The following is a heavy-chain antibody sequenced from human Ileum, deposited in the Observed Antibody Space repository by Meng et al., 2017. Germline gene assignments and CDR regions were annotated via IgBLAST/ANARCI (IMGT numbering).Heavy chain of an antibody. CDR1: GGSLSTYS. CDR3: AIEYGDYDTFDF. J-gene: IGHJ4*02. V-gene: IGHV4-34*01. Sequence: SETLSLTCAVFGGSLSTYSWSWTRQPPGKGLEWIREINHSGSTNYNSSLKGRVTISVDTSKNQFSLKLSSMTDADTGVYYCAIEYGDYDTFDFWGQGTLVTVSS. D-gene: IGHD4-17*01. CDR2: INHSGST.